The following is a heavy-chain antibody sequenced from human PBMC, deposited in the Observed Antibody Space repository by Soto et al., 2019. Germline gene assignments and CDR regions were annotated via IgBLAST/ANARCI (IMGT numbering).Heavy chain of an antibody. D-gene: IGHD3-3*01. Sequence: RASVKVSCKASGYTFTSYGISWVRQAPGQGLEWMGWISAYNGNTNYAQKLQGRVTMTTDTSTSTAYMELRSLGSDDTAVYYCARDGAPGITIFGVVINFDYWGQGTLVTVSS. CDR3: ARDGAPGITIFGVVINFDY. J-gene: IGHJ4*02. CDR1: GYTFTSYG. V-gene: IGHV1-18*01. CDR2: ISAYNGNT.